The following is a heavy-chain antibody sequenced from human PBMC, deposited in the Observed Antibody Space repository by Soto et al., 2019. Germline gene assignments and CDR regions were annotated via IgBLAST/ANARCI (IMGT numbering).Heavy chain of an antibody. J-gene: IGHJ3*01. CDR3: ANDRQSYNSVWDPFDF. CDR2: IGGPGDDR. Sequence: EVQLLESGGGLVQPGGSLSLSCAASGFTFSSYAMSWVRPAPGKGPEWVAGIGGPGDDRHYADSVKGRFTISRDNSKNTLFLQMSSLSAEDTARSYCANDRQSYNSVWDPFDFCGQGTVVTVTS. D-gene: IGHD1-20*01. V-gene: IGHV3-23*01. CDR1: GFTFSSYA.